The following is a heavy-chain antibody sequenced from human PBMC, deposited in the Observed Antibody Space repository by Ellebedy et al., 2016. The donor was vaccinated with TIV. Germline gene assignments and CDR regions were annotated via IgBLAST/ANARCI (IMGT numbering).Heavy chain of an antibody. D-gene: IGHD6-13*01. V-gene: IGHV4-4*02. CDR1: GGSISSSNW. CDR3: ARVEAAAGVAFDI. CDR2: IYHSGST. Sequence: MPLETLSLTCAVSGGSISSSNWWSWVRQPPGKGLEWSGEIYHSGSTNYNPSLKSRVTISVDKSKNQLSLKLSSVTAADTAVYYCARVEAAAGVAFDIWGQGTMVTVSS. J-gene: IGHJ3*02.